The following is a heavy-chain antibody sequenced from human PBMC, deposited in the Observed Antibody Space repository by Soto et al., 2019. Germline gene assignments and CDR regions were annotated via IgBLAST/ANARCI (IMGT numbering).Heavy chain of an antibody. CDR3: ARDSGYDLDYYYYYGMDV. Sequence: SQTLSLTCAISGDSVSSNSAAWNWIRQSPSRGLEWLGRTYYRSKWYNDYAVSVKSRITINPDTSKNQFALQLNSVTPEDTAVYYCARDSGYDLDYYYYYGMDVWGQGTTVTVSS. CDR2: TYYRSKWYN. J-gene: IGHJ6*02. V-gene: IGHV6-1*01. CDR1: GDSVSSNSAA. D-gene: IGHD5-12*01.